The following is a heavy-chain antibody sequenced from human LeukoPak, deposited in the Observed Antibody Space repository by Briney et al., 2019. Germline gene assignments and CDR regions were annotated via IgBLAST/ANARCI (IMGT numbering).Heavy chain of an antibody. CDR3: ARDFWSGRWFDP. CDR1: GYTFTSYY. Sequence: ASVKVSCKASGYTFTSYYMHWVRQAPGQGLEWMGIINPSGGSTSYAQKFQGRVTMTRDASTSTVYMELSSLRSEDTAVYYCARDFWSGRWFDPWGQGTLVTVSS. J-gene: IGHJ5*02. V-gene: IGHV1-46*01. CDR2: INPSGGST. D-gene: IGHD3-3*01.